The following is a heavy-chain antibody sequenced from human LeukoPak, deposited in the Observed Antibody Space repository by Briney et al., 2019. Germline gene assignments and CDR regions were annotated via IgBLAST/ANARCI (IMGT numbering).Heavy chain of an antibody. D-gene: IGHD6-6*01. CDR1: GGTFSSYA. CDR2: IIPIFGTA. V-gene: IGHV1-69*13. CDR3: ARGGIAARPWLPLDY. J-gene: IGHJ4*02. Sequence: ASVKVSCKASGGTFSSYAISWVRQAPGQGLEWMGGIIPIFGTANYAQKFQGRVTITADESTSTAYMELSSLRSEDTAVYYCARGGIAARPWLPLDYWGQGTLVTVSS.